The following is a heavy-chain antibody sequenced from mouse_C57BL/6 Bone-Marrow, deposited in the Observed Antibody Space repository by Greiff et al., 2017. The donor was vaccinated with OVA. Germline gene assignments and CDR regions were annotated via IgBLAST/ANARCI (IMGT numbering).Heavy chain of an antibody. D-gene: IGHD3-1*01. Sequence: EVNLVESGGGLVKPGGSLKLSCAASGFTFSSYAMSWVRQTPEKRLEWVATISDGGSYTYYPDNVKGRFTISRDNAKNNLYLQMSHLKSEDTAMYYCARSRQRAAMDYWGQGTSVTVSS. CDR3: ARSRQRAAMDY. CDR2: ISDGGSYT. CDR1: GFTFSSYA. J-gene: IGHJ4*01. V-gene: IGHV5-4*03.